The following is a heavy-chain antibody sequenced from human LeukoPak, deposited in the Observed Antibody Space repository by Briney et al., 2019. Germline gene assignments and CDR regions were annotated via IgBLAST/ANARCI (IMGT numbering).Heavy chain of an antibody. J-gene: IGHJ4*02. V-gene: IGHV4-59*01. CDR2: IYSDGTT. D-gene: IGHD3-22*01. CDR1: GASTTSYY. CDR3: ARDTRSYDTSGYYYFDY. Sequence: PSETLSLTCSVSGASTTSYYWNWIRQAPGKGLEWIGYIYSDGTTSYSPSLRSRVTISIDTSRNQFSLKLSSVTAADAAVYYCARDTRSYDTSGYYYFDYWAREPWSPSPQ.